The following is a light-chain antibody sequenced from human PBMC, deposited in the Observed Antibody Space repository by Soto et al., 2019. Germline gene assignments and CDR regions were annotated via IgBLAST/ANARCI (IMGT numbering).Light chain of an antibody. CDR2: SAS. J-gene: IGKJ1*01. V-gene: IGKV3-20*01. Sequence: EIVLTQSPGTLSLSPGDRGTLSCRASQNLGTLYLAWFQQKSGQAPRLLIYSASRRATGIPDRFTGSGSGTDFTLTINRVEPEDFAVYYCQQYGSSLWTFGQGTKVDI. CDR3: QQYGSSLWT. CDR1: QNLGTLY.